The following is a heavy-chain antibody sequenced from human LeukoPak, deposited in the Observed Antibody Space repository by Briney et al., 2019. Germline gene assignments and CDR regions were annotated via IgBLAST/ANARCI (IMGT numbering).Heavy chain of an antibody. V-gene: IGHV4-59*01. Sequence: PSETLSLTCTVSGGSISSYYWSWIRQPPGKGLEWIGYIYYSGSTVYNPSLKSRVTISVDTSKNQFSLKLSSVTAADTAVYYCARGLMTTVVRSWYFDLWGRGTLVTVSS. J-gene: IGHJ2*01. CDR3: ARGLMTTVVRSWYFDL. CDR2: IYYSGST. CDR1: GGSISSYY. D-gene: IGHD4-17*01.